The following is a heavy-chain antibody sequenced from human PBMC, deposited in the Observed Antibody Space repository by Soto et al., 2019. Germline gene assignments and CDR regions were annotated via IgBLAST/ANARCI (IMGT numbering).Heavy chain of an antibody. CDR3: ARGDRGVFDL. Sequence: EVQLVESGGGLVRPGGSLRLSCAASGFTFSYYWMHWVRQAPGKGLVWVSRIHSDGSSTTYADFVKGRFIISRDNARNTVDLQMNSVRVEDTAVYYCARGDRGVFDLWGQGTVVPVSS. J-gene: IGHJ3*01. D-gene: IGHD1-26*01. CDR2: IHSDGSST. V-gene: IGHV3-74*01. CDR1: GFTFSYYW.